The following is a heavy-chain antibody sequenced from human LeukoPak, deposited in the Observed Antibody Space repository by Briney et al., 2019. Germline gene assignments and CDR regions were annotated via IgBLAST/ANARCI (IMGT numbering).Heavy chain of an antibody. J-gene: IGHJ4*02. D-gene: IGHD5-24*01. CDR3: AKVGRWLQLNAGGIDY. CDR1: GFTFSSYG. CDR2: ISYDGSNK. Sequence: GGSLRLSCAASGFTFSSYGMHWVRQAPGKGLEWVAVISYDGSNKYYADSVKGRLTISRDNSKNTLYLQMNSLRAEDTAVYYCAKVGRWLQLNAGGIDYWGQGTLVTISS. V-gene: IGHV3-30*18.